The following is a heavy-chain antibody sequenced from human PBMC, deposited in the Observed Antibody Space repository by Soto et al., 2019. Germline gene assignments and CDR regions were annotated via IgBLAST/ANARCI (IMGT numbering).Heavy chain of an antibody. Sequence: QITLKESGPPLVKPTQTLTLTCTFSGFSLSTSGVGVGWIRQPPGKALEWLALIYWDDDKRYSPSLRSRLTISKDTSKNXVXLXMXHMDPVDTATYYCIQSRCGGDCLQSYASHYYYGMDVWGQGTTVTVSS. D-gene: IGHD2-21*02. J-gene: IGHJ6*02. CDR2: IYWDDDK. V-gene: IGHV2-5*02. CDR3: IQSRCGGDCLQSYASHYYYGMDV. CDR1: GFSLSTSGVG.